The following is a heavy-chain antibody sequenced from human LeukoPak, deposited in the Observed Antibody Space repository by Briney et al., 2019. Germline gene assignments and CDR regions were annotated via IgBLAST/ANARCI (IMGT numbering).Heavy chain of an antibody. CDR3: ARDKLRPYYYDSSGYSDWFDP. CDR1: GFTFSNYD. D-gene: IGHD3-22*01. CDR2: ISSSGSTI. V-gene: IGHV3-48*03. Sequence: GGSLRLSCAASGFTFSNYDMNWVRQAPGKGLEWVSYISSSGSTIYYADSVKGRFTISRDNAKNSLYLQMNSLRAEDTAVYYCARDKLRPYYYDSSGYSDWFDPWGQGTLVTVSS. J-gene: IGHJ5*02.